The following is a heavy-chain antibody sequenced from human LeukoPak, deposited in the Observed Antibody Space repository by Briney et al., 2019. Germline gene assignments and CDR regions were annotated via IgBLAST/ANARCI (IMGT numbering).Heavy chain of an antibody. J-gene: IGHJ4*02. V-gene: IGHV3-23*01. D-gene: IGHD2-2*01. Sequence: GGSLRLSSAAPGFTFSSDAMSWGRQAPGKGLEWVSAISGSGGSTYYADSVKGRFTISRDNSKNTLYLQMNSLRAEDTAVYYCAPPGGYCSSTSCSYFDYWGQGTLVTVSS. CDR3: APPGGYCSSTSCSYFDY. CDR1: GFTFSSDA. CDR2: ISGSGGST.